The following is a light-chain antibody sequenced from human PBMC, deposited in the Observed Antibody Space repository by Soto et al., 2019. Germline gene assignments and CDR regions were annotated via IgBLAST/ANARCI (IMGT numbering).Light chain of an antibody. CDR2: HAS. J-gene: IGKJ5*01. CDR3: QQYNNWPPIT. Sequence: DIQMTQSPSTLSGSVGDRVTITCRSSQSISNWLAWYQQKPGTAPKVLIYHASNLQSGVPSRFSGSGSGTEFTLTISSLQSEDFAVYYCQQYNNWPPITFGQGTRLEIK. V-gene: IGKV1-5*01. CDR1: QSISNW.